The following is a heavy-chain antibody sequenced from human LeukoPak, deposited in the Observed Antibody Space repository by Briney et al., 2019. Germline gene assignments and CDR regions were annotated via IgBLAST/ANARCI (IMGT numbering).Heavy chain of an antibody. CDR2: IIPIFGTA. CDR1: GGTFSSYA. D-gene: IGHD2-2*01. V-gene: IGHV1-69*05. J-gene: IGHJ4*02. Sequence: ASVKVSCKASGGTFSSYAISWVRQAPGQGLEWMGGIIPIFGTANYAQKFQGRGTITTDESTSTAYMELSSLRSEDTAVYYCARDWEYCSSTSCSSYYFDYWGQGTLVTVSS. CDR3: ARDWEYCSSTSCSSYYFDY.